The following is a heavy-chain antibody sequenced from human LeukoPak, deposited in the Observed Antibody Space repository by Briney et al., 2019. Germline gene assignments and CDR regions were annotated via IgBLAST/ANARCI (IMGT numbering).Heavy chain of an antibody. CDR2: IYYSGST. V-gene: IGHV4-59*12. J-gene: IGHJ4*02. CDR1: GGSISGFF. CDR3: ARVTYDFWSGSTPYYFDY. D-gene: IGHD3-3*01. Sequence: SETLSLTCTVSGGSISGFFWSWIRQPPGKGLEWIGSIYYSGSTYYNPSLKSRVTISVDTSKNQFSLKLSSVTAADTAVYYCARVTYDFWSGSTPYYFDYWGQGTLVTVSS.